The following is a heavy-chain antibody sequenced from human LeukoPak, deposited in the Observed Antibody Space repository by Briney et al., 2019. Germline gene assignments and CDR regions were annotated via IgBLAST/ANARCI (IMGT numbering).Heavy chain of an antibody. Sequence: GGSLRLSCVASGFTFSSHALSWVRQAPRKGLEWVSGISNNADSAYYADSVKGRFPISRDNSKNTLFLQMNSLGAEDTAVYYCARHVGSWSTGWLDLWGQGTWVSVSS. CDR2: ISNNADSA. CDR3: ARHVGSWSTGWLDL. J-gene: IGHJ5*02. V-gene: IGHV3-23*01. CDR1: GFTFSSHA. D-gene: IGHD6-13*01.